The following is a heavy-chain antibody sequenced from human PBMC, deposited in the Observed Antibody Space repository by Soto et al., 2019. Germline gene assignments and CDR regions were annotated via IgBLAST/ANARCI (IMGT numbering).Heavy chain of an antibody. J-gene: IGHJ4*02. CDR1: GGSISSYY. CDR2: IHYSGST. Sequence: SETLSLTCTVSGGSISSYYWSWIRQPPGKGLEWIGYIHYSGSTTYNSSLKSRVTISVETSNNQFSLRLRSVTAADTAVYYCARRRYLAGVFDYGGQETLVTASS. CDR3: ARRRYLAGVFDY. D-gene: IGHD3-9*01. V-gene: IGHV4-59*08.